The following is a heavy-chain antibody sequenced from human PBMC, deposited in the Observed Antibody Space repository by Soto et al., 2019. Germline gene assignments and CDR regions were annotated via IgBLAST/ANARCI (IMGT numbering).Heavy chain of an antibody. J-gene: IGHJ6*02. CDR2: IYYSGST. V-gene: IGHV4-39*01. CDR3: ASRRTDSSSSPYYYYYYGMGV. D-gene: IGHD6-6*01. CDR1: GGSISSSSYY. Sequence: SETLSLTCTVSGGSISSSSYYWGWIRQPPGKGLEWIGSIYYSGSTYYNPSLKSRVTISVDTSKNQFSLRLSSVTAADTAVYYCASRRTDSSSSPYYYYYYGMGVWGQGTTVTVSS.